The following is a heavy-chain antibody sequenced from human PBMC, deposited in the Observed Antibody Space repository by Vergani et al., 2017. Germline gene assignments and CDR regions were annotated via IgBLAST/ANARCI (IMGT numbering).Heavy chain of an antibody. CDR1: GFTFNHYA. CDR2: ISGSGGST. D-gene: IGHD2/OR15-2a*01. J-gene: IGHJ6*02. Sequence: EVQLLESGGDLVQPGGSLRLSCAASGFTFNHYAMNWVRQAPGKGLEWVSGISGSGGSTYYAGSVKGRFTISRDSSKNTLYLQMNSLSAGDTAVYYCAKANPPNCCHRYPYFLPPIDLWGQGTTVTVSS. CDR3: AKANPPNCCHRYPYFLPPIDL. V-gene: IGHV3-23*01.